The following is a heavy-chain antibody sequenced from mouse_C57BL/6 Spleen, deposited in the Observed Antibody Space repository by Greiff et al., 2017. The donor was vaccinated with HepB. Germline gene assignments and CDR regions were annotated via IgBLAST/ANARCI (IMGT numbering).Heavy chain of an antibody. CDR1: GYSITSGYY. V-gene: IGHV3-6*01. CDR2: ISYDGSN. CDR3: ASADSFEY. J-gene: IGHJ2*01. Sequence: EVQLQESGPGLVKPSQSLSLTCSVTGYSITSGYYWNWIRQFPGNKLEWMGYISYDGSNNYNPSLKNRISITRDTSKNQFFLKLNSVTTKDTATYYCASADSFEYWGQGTTLTVSS.